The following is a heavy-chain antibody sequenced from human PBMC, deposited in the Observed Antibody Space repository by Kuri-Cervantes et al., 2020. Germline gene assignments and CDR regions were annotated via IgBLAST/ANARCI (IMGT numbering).Heavy chain of an antibody. CDR1: GGSISSYY. D-gene: IGHD3-3*01. CDR3: ARRGGPYYDFWSGYYGDNWFDP. Sequence: SETLSLTCTVSGGSISSYYWSWIRQPAGKGLEWIGSIYYSGSTYYNPSLKSRVTISVDTSKNQFSLKLSSVTAADTAVYYCARRGGPYYDFWSGYYGDNWFDPWGQGTLVTVSS. J-gene: IGHJ5*02. CDR2: IYYSGST. V-gene: IGHV4-59*05.